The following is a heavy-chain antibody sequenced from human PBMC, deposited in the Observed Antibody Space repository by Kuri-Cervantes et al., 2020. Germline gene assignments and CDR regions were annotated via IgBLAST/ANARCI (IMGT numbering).Heavy chain of an antibody. V-gene: IGHV4-59*01. CDR3: ARVRDCGGDCYTFDY. J-gene: IGHJ4*02. CDR1: GGSISSDY. D-gene: IGHD2-21*02. CDR2: IYYSGST. Sequence: SETLSLTCTVSGGSISSDYWSWIRQPAGKGLEWIGYIYYSGSTNYNPSLKSRVTISVDTSKNQFSLKLSSVTAADTAMYYCARVRDCGGDCYTFDYWGQGTLVTVSS.